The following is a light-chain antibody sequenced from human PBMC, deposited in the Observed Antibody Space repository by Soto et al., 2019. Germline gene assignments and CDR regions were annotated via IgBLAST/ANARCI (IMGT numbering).Light chain of an antibody. CDR1: QSINSW. Sequence: DIQMTQSPSTLSASVGDRVTITCRASQSINSWVAWFQQKPGKAPKVLIYDASTLESGVPSRFSGSGSGTEFTLTIDSLQPDYVATYYCQRYNAFSQTFGQGTKVEI. CDR2: DAS. J-gene: IGKJ1*01. CDR3: QRYNAFSQT. V-gene: IGKV1-5*01.